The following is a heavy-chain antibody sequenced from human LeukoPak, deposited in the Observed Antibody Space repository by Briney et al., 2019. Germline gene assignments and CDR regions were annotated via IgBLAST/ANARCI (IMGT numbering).Heavy chain of an antibody. J-gene: IGHJ4*02. V-gene: IGHV1-2*02. CDR1: GYTFTDYY. CDR3: ARDYFDSYFYDSSGYPLDY. CDR2: INPNGGGT. D-gene: IGHD3-22*01. Sequence: ASVKVSCKASGYTFTDYYIHWVRQAPGQGLEWMGWINPNGGGTNSAQNFQGRVSMTRDTSISTAYMELSRLRSNDTAVYYCARDYFDSYFYDSSGYPLDYWGQGTLVTVSS.